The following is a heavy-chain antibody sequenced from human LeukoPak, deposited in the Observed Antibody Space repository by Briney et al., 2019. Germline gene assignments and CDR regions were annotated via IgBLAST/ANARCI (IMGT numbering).Heavy chain of an antibody. Sequence: GGSLRLTCAASGFTFSTYSMNWVRQAPGKGLEWVSAITPSGTNTYYADSVKGRFTISRDNSKNTLYLQMTSLRAEDTALYYCARRTCSGGTCYPLDPWGQGALVTVSS. D-gene: IGHD2-15*01. J-gene: IGHJ5*02. CDR3: ARRTCSGGTCYPLDP. V-gene: IGHV3-23*01. CDR2: ITPSGTNT. CDR1: GFTFSTYS.